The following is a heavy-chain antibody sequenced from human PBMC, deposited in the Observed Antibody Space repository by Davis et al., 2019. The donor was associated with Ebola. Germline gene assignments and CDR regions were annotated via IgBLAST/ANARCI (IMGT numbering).Heavy chain of an antibody. CDR2: INPNSGDT. Sequence: AASVKVSCKASGYIFTGQYIHWVRQAPGQGLEWMGRINPNSGDTNYAQKFQGRVTVTRDTSISTAYMEVSSLRSDDTAVYYCARERGYNSAGFDYWGQGSLVTVSS. CDR1: GYIFTGQY. J-gene: IGHJ4*02. CDR3: ARERGYNSAGFDY. V-gene: IGHV1-2*06. D-gene: IGHD6-25*01.